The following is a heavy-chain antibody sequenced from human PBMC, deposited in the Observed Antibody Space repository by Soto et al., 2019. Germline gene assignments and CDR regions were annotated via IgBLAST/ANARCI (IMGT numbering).Heavy chain of an antibody. CDR1: GFTFSSYA. D-gene: IGHD3-22*01. V-gene: IGHV3-30-3*01. CDR2: ISYDGSNK. J-gene: IGHJ1*01. Sequence: QVQLVESGGGVVQPGRSLRLSCAASGFTFSSYAMHWVRQAPGKGLEWVAVISYDGSNKYYADSVKGRFTISRDNSKNTLYLQMNSLRAEDTAVYYCARGPHYYDTVFPENEYFQHWGQGTLVTVSS. CDR3: ARGPHYYDTVFPENEYFQH.